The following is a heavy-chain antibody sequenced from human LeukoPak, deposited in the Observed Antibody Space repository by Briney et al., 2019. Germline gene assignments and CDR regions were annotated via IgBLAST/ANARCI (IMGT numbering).Heavy chain of an antibody. V-gene: IGHV3-23*01. J-gene: IGHJ4*02. CDR1: GFTFSSYA. CDR3: ARDLLSSSYYGTGY. Sequence: GGSLRLSCAASGFTFSSYAMTWVRQAPGKGLEWVSGISGSGGNTYYTGSVKGRFTISRDNSKNTLFLQMNSLRAEDTAVYYCARDLLSSSYYGTGYWGQGILVTVSS. CDR2: ISGSGGNT. D-gene: IGHD3-10*01.